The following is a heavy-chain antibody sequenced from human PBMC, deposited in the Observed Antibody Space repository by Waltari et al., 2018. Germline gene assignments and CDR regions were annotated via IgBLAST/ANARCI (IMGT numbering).Heavy chain of an antibody. CDR3: ARASERDFWSGYYPNDAFDI. CDR2: IYYSGST. CDR1: GGSISSYY. D-gene: IGHD3-3*01. J-gene: IGHJ3*02. V-gene: IGHV4-59*01. Sequence: QVQLQESGPGLVKPSETLSLTCTVSGGSISSYYWSWLRQPPGTGLEWIGYIYYSGSTNYNPSLKSRVTISVDTSKNQFSLKLSSVTAADTAVYYCARASERDFWSGYYPNDAFDIWGQGTMVTVSS.